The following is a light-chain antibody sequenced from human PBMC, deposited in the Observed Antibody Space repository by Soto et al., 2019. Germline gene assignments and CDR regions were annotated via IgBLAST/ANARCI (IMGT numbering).Light chain of an antibody. CDR1: SSDVGGYNY. CDR2: EVS. Sequence: QSALTQPPSASGSPGQSVTISCTGTSSDVGGYNYVSWYQQHPGKAPKLMIYEVSKRPSGVPDRFSGSKSGNTASLTVSGLQADDESDYYCSSFADSSARDYVFGGGTKLTVL. V-gene: IGLV2-8*01. J-gene: IGLJ1*01. CDR3: SSFADSSARDYV.